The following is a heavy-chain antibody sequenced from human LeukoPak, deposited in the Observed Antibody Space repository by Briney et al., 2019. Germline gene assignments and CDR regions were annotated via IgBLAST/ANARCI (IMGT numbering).Heavy chain of an antibody. V-gene: IGHV3-7*03. CDR3: AKDVWNYGRAFDI. CDR1: GFTFSTYW. J-gene: IGHJ3*02. Sequence: GGSLRLSCAASGFTFSTYWMSWMRQAPGKGLEWVANIKYDGSEEYYVDSVKRRFTISRDNAKNSLYLQMNSLRAEDTALYYCAKDVWNYGRAFDIWGQGTMVTVSS. CDR2: IKYDGSEE. D-gene: IGHD1-7*01.